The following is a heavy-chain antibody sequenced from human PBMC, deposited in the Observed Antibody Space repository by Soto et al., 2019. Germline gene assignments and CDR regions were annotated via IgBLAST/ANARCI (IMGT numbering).Heavy chain of an antibody. Sequence: GASVKVSFKASGYDFTAYDSNWVRQASGQGLEWMGWMNPINGATGSARRFQGRVSMTRNTATGTAYLELTSLRSDDSAVYYCGRGPSPRAPAGGTPYYYAMDVWGQGTTVTVSS. D-gene: IGHD6-13*01. CDR2: MNPINGAT. CDR3: GRGPSPRAPAGGTPYYYAMDV. V-gene: IGHV1-8*02. J-gene: IGHJ6*02. CDR1: GYDFTAYD.